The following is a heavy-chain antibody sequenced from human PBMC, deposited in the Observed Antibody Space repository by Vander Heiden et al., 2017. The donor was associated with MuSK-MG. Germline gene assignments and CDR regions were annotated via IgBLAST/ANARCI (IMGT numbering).Heavy chain of an antibody. J-gene: IGHJ5*02. Sequence: NFTVSGGSVSSYYWSWIRQPPGKGLEWIGYVSGSGRTNYNSSFQSRVTIFADTSNNQFSLSLKSVTAADTAVYYCARSSSNSGYVKGLSFYPWGQGTLVAVAS. V-gene: IGHV4-4*08. CDR1: GGSVSSYY. D-gene: IGHD2-15*01. CDR3: ARSSSNSGYVKGLSFYP. CDR2: VSGSGRT.